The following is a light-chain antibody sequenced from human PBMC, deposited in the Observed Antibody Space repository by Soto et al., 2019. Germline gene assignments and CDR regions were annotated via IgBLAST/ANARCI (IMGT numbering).Light chain of an antibody. CDR3: QQYFNRIPQT. J-gene: IGKJ1*01. CDR2: GAS. CDR1: QSVGSD. Sequence: EIVLTQSPGTLLLSPLERATLSFRASQSVGSDLAWYRQKPGQAPRLLIYGASTRATDIQARFSGSGYGTEFTLTISSLQSEDFAVYYCQQYFNRIPQTFGQGTKVDIK. V-gene: IGKV3-15*01.